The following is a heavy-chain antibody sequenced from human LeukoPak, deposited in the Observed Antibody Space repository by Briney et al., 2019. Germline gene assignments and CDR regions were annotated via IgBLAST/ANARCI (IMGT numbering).Heavy chain of an antibody. CDR1: GFTFSSYA. Sequence: PGGSLRLSCAASGFTFSSYAMSWVRQAPGKGLEWVSAISGSGGSTYYADSVKGRFTISRDNSKNTLYLQMNSLRAEDTAVYYCAAHSSGSSYYFDYWGQGTLVTVSS. D-gene: IGHD3-22*01. V-gene: IGHV3-23*01. CDR3: AAHSSGSSYYFDY. CDR2: ISGSGGST. J-gene: IGHJ4*02.